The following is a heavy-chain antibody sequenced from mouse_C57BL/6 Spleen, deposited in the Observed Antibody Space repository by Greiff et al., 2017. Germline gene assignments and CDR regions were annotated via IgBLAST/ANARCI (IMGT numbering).Heavy chain of an antibody. Sequence: QVQLQQPGAELVKPGASVKMSCQASGYTFTSYWITWVTQSPGQGLEWIGDIYPGSGSTNYNEQFKSKATLTVDTSSSTAYMQLSIRTCGDSAVDYYARRPGPYYAMDYWGQGTSVTVAA. CDR3: ARRPGPYYAMDY. J-gene: IGHJ4*01. CDR1: GYTFTSYW. V-gene: IGHV1-55*01. CDR2: IYPGSGST.